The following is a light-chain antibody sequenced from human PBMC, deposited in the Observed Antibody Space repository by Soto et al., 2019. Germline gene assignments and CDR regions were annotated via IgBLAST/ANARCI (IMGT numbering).Light chain of an antibody. V-gene: IGLV2-23*01. CDR2: EAT. J-gene: IGLJ3*02. CDR1: SSDVGTYDL. CDR3: CSFAGSNSWV. Sequence: QSALTQPASVSGSPGQSITISCTGSSSDVGTYDLVSWYQHHPGSAPKLMIYEATRRPSGISNRFSGSKSGNTASLTISGLQAEDEADYYCCSFAGSNSWVFGGGTKLTVL.